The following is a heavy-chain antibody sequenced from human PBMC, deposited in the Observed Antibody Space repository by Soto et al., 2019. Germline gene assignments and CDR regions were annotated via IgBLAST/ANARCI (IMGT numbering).Heavy chain of an antibody. CDR2: INHSGST. J-gene: IGHJ4*02. CDR1: GGSFSGYY. V-gene: IGHV4-34*01. Sequence: QVQLQQWGAGLLKPSETLSLTCAVYGGSFSGYYWSWIRQPPGKGLEWIGEINHSGSTNYNPSLKSRVTISVDTSKNQFSLKLSSVTAADTAVYYCARSSPGSFDWLLALFDYWGQGTLVTVSS. D-gene: IGHD3-9*01. CDR3: ARSSPGSFDWLLALFDY.